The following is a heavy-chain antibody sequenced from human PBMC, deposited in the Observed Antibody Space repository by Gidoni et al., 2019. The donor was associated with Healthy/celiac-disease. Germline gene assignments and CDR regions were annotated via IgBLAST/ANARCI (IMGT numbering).Heavy chain of an antibody. CDR2: INHSGST. J-gene: IGHJ4*02. CDR3: ARAYDFWSGYYN. Sequence: QVQLQQWGAGLLTPSETLSLTCAVYGGSFSGYYWSWIRQPPGKGLEWIGEINHSGSTNYNPSLKSRVTISVDTSKNQFSLKLSSVTAADTAVYYCARAYDFWSGYYNWGQGTLVTVSS. CDR1: GGSFSGYY. V-gene: IGHV4-34*01. D-gene: IGHD3-3*01.